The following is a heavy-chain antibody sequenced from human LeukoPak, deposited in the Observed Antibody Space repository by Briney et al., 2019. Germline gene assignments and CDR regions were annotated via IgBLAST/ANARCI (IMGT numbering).Heavy chain of an antibody. CDR1: GYSFTSYW. CDR2: IYPGDSDT. D-gene: IGHD5-12*01. CDR3: ARRGAGYSGYDSGDY. J-gene: IGHJ4*02. Sequence: GESLKISCKGSGYSFTSYWIGWVRQMPGKGQEWMGIIYPGDSDTRYSPSFQGQVTISADKSISTAYLQWSSLKASDTAMYYCARRGAGYSGYDSGDYWGQGTLVTVSS. V-gene: IGHV5-51*01.